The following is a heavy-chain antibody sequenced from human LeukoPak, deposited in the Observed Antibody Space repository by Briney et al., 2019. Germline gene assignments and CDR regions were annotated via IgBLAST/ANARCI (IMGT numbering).Heavy chain of an antibody. V-gene: IGHV4-59*01. CDR3: ARARSISKVRGLITPLNYGMDV. D-gene: IGHD3-10*01. Sequence: SETLSLTCTVSGGSIRSYYWSWIRQPPGKGLEWNWYIYYSGSPNYNPSLKRRVTISVDTSKNQFSLKLSSVTAADTAVYYCARARSISKVRGLITPLNYGMDVWGQGTTVTVSS. CDR1: GGSIRSYY. CDR2: IYYSGSP. J-gene: IGHJ6*02.